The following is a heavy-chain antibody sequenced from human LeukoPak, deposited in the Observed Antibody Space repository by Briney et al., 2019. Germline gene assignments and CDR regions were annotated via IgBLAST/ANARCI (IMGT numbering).Heavy chain of an antibody. CDR3: ATGDSGWRPRGVY. CDR2: INPSGGST. CDR1: GYTFATYY. Sequence: ASVRVSCKASGYTFATYYIQWVRQAPGQGLEWVGIINPSGGSTTYAQNFQGRVTMTRDTSTSTVYMELSSLRSEDTAVYYCATGDSGWRPRGVYWGQGTLVTVSS. J-gene: IGHJ4*02. V-gene: IGHV1-46*01. D-gene: IGHD6-19*01.